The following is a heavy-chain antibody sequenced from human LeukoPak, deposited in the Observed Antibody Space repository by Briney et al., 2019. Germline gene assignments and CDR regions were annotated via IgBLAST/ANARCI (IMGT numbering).Heavy chain of an antibody. V-gene: IGHV3-43*02. CDR2: ISGDGVDT. D-gene: IGHD3-10*01. J-gene: IGHJ4*02. CDR1: GFTFDDYA. CDR3: VKSRSSGSGSFLDY. Sequence: QPGGSLRLSCAASGFTFDDYAMHWVRQPPGKGLEWVSFISGDGVDTYHADSVKGGFTISIDNIKNSLYLLMNSLRTEDTALYYCVKSRSSGSGSFLDYWGPGTLVTVSS.